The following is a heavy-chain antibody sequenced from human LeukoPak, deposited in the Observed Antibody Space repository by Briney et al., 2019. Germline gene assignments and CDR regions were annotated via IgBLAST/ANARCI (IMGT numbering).Heavy chain of an antibody. CDR1: GFTFSSYD. Sequence: PGRSLRLSCAASGFTFSSYDMHWVRQAPGKGLEWVAVISYDGSNKFYADSVKGRFTISRDNSKNTLYLQMNSLRAEDTAVYYCARDFYGDFSRFDYRGQGTLVTVSS. J-gene: IGHJ4*02. V-gene: IGHV3-30*03. CDR3: ARDFYGDFSRFDY. D-gene: IGHD4-17*01. CDR2: ISYDGSNK.